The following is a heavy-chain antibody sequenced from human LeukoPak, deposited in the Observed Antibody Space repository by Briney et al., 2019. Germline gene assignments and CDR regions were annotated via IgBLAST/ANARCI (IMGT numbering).Heavy chain of an antibody. Sequence: GGSLRLSCSASGFXFSRYAMHWVRQAPGKGLEYVSAISRNGGSTYYADSVKGRFTISRDNGKNSLFLQLNSVRAEDTAVYYCARAVAGLDGYNGYWGQGTLVTVSS. CDR1: GFXFSRYA. D-gene: IGHD5-24*01. V-gene: IGHV3-64*04. CDR2: ISRNGGST. J-gene: IGHJ4*02. CDR3: ARAVAGLDGYNGY.